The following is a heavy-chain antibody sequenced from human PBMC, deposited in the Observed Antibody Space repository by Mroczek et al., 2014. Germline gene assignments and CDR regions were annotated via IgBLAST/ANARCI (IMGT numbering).Heavy chain of an antibody. CDR1: GGSFSGYY. J-gene: IGHJ4*02. CDR2: INHSGST. V-gene: IGHV4-34*01. CDR3: ARVRHYDFWSGLGTPFDY. Sequence: QVQLQQWGAGLLKPSETLSLTCAVYGGSFSGYYWSWIRQPPGKGLEWIGEINHSGSTNYNPSLKSRVTISVDTSKNQFSLKLSSVTAADTAVYYCARVRHYDFWSGLGTPFDYWGQGTLVTVSS. D-gene: IGHD3-3*01.